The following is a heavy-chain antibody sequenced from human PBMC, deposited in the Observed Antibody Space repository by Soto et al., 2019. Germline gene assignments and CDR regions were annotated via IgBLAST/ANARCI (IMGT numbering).Heavy chain of an antibody. Sequence: SETLSLTCSVSGGSVSNKTYYWSGIRQPPGKRLEWIGYVYYSGTTKYNHYLNSRLTISADTSQNQISLRLTSVTAADTALYYCAREVASYGSTYFDYWGQGTLVTVSS. D-gene: IGHD3-16*01. CDR3: AREVASYGSTYFDY. V-gene: IGHV4-61*01. CDR2: VYYSGTT. CDR1: GGSVSNKTYY. J-gene: IGHJ4*02.